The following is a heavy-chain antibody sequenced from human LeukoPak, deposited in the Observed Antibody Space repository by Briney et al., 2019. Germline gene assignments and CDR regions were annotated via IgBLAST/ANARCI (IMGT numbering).Heavy chain of an antibody. V-gene: IGHV5-51*01. CDR1: GYTFSNYW. CDR2: IYPGDSSDSDT. CDR3: ARRGDSDFRID. D-gene: IGHD2-21*02. Sequence: GESLKISCKGSGYTFSNYWIGWVRQMPGKGLEWMGIIYPGDSSDSDTRYSPSFQGQVTISADKSRSTAYLQWNSLEASDSAIYYCARRGDSDFRIDWGQGTLVTVSS. J-gene: IGHJ4*02.